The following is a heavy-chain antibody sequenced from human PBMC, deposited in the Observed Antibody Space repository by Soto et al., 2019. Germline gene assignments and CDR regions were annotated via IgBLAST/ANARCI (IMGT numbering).Heavy chain of an antibody. CDR3: ANDGGYYYWNY. CDR2: ISYDGSNK. CDR1: GFTFSIYG. J-gene: IGHJ4*02. V-gene: IGHV3-30*18. Sequence: QVQLVESGGGVVQPGRSLRLSCAASGFTFSIYGMHWVRQAPGKGLEWVAVISYDGSNKYYADSVKGRFTISRDNSKNTRYLQMNSLRAEDTAVYYCANDGGYYYWNYWGQGTLVTVSS. D-gene: IGHD3-22*01.